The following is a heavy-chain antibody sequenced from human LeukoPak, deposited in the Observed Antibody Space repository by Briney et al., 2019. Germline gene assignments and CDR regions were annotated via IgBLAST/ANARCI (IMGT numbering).Heavy chain of an antibody. J-gene: IGHJ4*02. CDR2: ISSSSSYI. CDR1: GFTFSSYS. CDR3: ARGMGGFSAY. D-gene: IGHD3-16*01. Sequence: GGSLRLSCVVSGFTFSSYSMNWVRQAPGKGLEWVSSISSSSSYIYYADSVKGRFTISRDNAKNSLYLQMNSLRAEDTAVYYRARGMGGFSAYWGQGTLVTVSS. V-gene: IGHV3-21*01.